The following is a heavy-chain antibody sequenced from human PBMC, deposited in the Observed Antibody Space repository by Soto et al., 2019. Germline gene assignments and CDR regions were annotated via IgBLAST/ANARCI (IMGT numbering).Heavy chain of an antibody. CDR3: VRDGSCGWHFDS. D-gene: IGHD6-19*01. CDR1: GFTFSRYW. CDR2: VKQDGSQS. V-gene: IGHV3-7*01. Sequence: EVQLVESGGGLVQPGGSLRLSCEASGFTFSRYWMSWIRQAPGKGLEWVANVKQDGSQSYLVDSVKGRFTMSRDNAKNSLFLQMNSLRAEDTAVYYCVRDGSCGWHFDSWGQGTLVTVSS. J-gene: IGHJ4*02.